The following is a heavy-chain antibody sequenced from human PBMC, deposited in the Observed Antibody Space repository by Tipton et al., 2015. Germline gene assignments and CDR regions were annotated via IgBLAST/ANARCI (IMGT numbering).Heavy chain of an antibody. D-gene: IGHD4-23*01. V-gene: IGHV4-59*01. Sequence: TLSLTCSVSSDSISKYYWSWIRQPPGKELEWIGYIQYSGSTNYNPSLKSRVTISVDTSKTQFSLKMSSMTASDTAVYYCARARGRHGGLFDSWGQGTLVTVSS. CDR3: ARARGRHGGLFDS. CDR1: SDSISKYY. CDR2: IQYSGST. J-gene: IGHJ4*02.